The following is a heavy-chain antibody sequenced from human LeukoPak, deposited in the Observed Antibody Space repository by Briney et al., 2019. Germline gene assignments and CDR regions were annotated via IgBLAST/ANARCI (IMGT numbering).Heavy chain of an antibody. V-gene: IGHV3-7*03. Sequence: GGSLRLSCAASGFTYSHYWMSGVRQAPGKGLEWVANIKEDGSEKYYVDSLKGRFTISRDSAKNSLYLQMNSLRAEDTAVYYCARLRSGYYFDYWGQGTLVTVSS. CDR3: ARLRSGYYFDY. CDR1: GFTYSHYW. J-gene: IGHJ4*02. CDR2: IKEDGSEK. D-gene: IGHD3-3*01.